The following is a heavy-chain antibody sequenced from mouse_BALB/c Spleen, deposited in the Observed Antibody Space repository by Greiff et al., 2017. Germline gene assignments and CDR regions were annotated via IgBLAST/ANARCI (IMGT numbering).Heavy chain of an antibody. Sequence: QVQLKESGPGLVAPSQSLSITCTVSGFSLTNSGVHWVRQSPGKGLEWLGVIWGDGSTNYNSAFKSRLSISKDNSKSQVFLKMNSLQTDDTARYYCAKRLYAMDYWGQGTSVTVSS. J-gene: IGHJ4*01. CDR3: AKRLYAMDY. V-gene: IGHV2-6-6*01. CDR1: GFSLTNSG. CDR2: IWGDGST.